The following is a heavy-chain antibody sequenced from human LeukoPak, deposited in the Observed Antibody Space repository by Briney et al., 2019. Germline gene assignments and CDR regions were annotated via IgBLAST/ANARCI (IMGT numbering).Heavy chain of an antibody. CDR1: GGSISSSSYY. D-gene: IGHD2-2*02. CDR2: IYYSGST. Sequence: SETLSLTCTVSGGSISSSSYYWGWIRQPPGKGLEWIGSIYYSGSTYYNPSLKSRVTISVDTSKNQFSLKLSSVTAADTAVYYYARPARYCSSTSCYTFDYWGQGTLVTVSS. J-gene: IGHJ4*02. CDR3: ARPARYCSSTSCYTFDY. V-gene: IGHV4-39*01.